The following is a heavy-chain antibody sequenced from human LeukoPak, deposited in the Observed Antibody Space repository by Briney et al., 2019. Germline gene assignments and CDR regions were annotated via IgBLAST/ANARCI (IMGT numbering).Heavy chain of an antibody. CDR1: GFTFGSYS. CDR3: TRIYGSGSYYTD. CDR2: ISSSSSTL. D-gene: IGHD3-10*01. J-gene: IGHJ4*02. Sequence: PGGSLRLSCAASGFTFGSYSMNWVPQAPGKGLEWISYISSSSSTLYYADSVEGRFTISRDNAMNSLYLQMDSLRAEDTAVYYCTRIYGSGSYYTDWGQGTLVTVSS. V-gene: IGHV3-48*01.